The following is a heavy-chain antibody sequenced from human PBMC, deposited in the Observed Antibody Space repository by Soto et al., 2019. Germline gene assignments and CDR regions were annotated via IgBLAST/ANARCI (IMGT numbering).Heavy chain of an antibody. CDR2: IIPILGIA. V-gene: IGHV1-69*02. J-gene: IGHJ4*02. D-gene: IGHD5-12*01. CDR3: ESLALATIASRFDY. CDR1: GSTFSSYT. Sequence: QVQLVQSGAEVKKPGSSVKVSCTASGSTFSSYTISWVRQAPGQGLEWMGRIIPILGIANYAQKFQGRVTFTADKSTSTVNLELSRLRSGDTRVYYCESLALATIASRFDYWGQGTLATVSS.